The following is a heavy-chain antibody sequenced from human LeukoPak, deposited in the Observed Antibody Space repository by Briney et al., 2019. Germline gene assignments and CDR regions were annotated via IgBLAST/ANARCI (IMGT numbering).Heavy chain of an antibody. CDR1: GYTITGYY. J-gene: IGHJ4*02. V-gene: IGHV1-46*01. CDR3: ARDVAREFDY. CDR2: INPSDGST. Sequence: ASVKVSCEASGYTITGYYLHWVRQAPGQGLEWMGVINPSDGSTNYAQKYQDRVTMTRDTSTRTVYMQLSSLRSDDTAVYYCARDVAREFDYWGQGTLVTVSS.